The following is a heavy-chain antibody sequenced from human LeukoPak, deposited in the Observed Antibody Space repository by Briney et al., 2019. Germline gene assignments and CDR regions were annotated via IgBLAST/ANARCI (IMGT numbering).Heavy chain of an antibody. D-gene: IGHD2-15*01. CDR2: VYHSGST. Sequence: SETLSLTCTVSGYSISSGYYWGWIRQPPGKGLEWIGSVYHSGSTYYNPSLKSRVTISVDTSKNQFSLKLSSVTAADTAVYYCARDKGFNDAFDIWGQGTMVTVSS. V-gene: IGHV4-38-2*02. J-gene: IGHJ3*02. CDR1: GYSISSGYY. CDR3: ARDKGFNDAFDI.